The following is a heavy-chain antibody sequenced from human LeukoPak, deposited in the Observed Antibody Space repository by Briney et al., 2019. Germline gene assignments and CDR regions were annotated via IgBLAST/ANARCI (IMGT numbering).Heavy chain of an antibody. Sequence: GGSLRLSCAASGFTFSSYWMSWVRQAPGKGLXXXXKIKQDGSEKYYVDSVKGRFTISRDNAKNSLYLQMNSLRAEDTAVYYCAREEYSSGWIDFDYWGQGTLVTVSS. V-gene: IGHV3-7*03. D-gene: IGHD6-19*01. CDR3: AREEYSSGWIDFDY. CDR1: GFTFSSYW. CDR2: IKQDGSEK. J-gene: IGHJ4*02.